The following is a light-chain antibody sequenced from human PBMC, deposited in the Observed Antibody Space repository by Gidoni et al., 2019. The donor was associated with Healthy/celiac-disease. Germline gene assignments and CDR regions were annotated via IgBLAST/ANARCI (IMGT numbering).Light chain of an antibody. Sequence: QSALTQTASVPGSPGQSITISCTGTSSDVGGYNYVSWYQQHPGKAPKLMIYEVSNRPSGVSNRFSGSKSGNTASLTISGLQAEDEADYYCSSYTSSSTLVFGGGTKLTVL. CDR1: SSDVGGYNY. J-gene: IGLJ3*02. CDR2: EVS. CDR3: SSYTSSSTLV. V-gene: IGLV2-14*01.